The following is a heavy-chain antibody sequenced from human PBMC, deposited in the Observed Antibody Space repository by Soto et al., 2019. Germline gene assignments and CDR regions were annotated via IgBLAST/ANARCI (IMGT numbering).Heavy chain of an antibody. J-gene: IGHJ1*01. D-gene: IGHD2-2*01. V-gene: IGHV1-69*13. CDR2: IIPIFGTA. Sequence: ASVKVSCKASGGTFSSYAISWVRQAPGQGLEWMGGIIPIFGTANYAQKFQGRVTITADESTSTAYMELSSLRSEDTAVYYCASGYCSSTSCYWYFQHWGQGTLVTVSS. CDR3: ASGYCSSTSCYWYFQH. CDR1: GGTFSSYA.